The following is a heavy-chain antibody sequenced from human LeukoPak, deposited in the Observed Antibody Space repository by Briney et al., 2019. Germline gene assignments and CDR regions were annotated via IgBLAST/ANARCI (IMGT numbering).Heavy chain of an antibody. J-gene: IGHJ2*01. Sequence: PGGSLRLSCAASGFTFSSYWMSWVRQAPGKGLEWVANIKQDGSEKYYVDSVKGRSTISRDNAKNSLYLQMNSLRAEDTAVYYCARDYTYYDILTGYPYWYFDLWGRGTLVTVSS. D-gene: IGHD3-9*01. CDR1: GFTFSSYW. CDR3: ARDYTYYDILTGYPYWYFDL. CDR2: IKQDGSEK. V-gene: IGHV3-7*01.